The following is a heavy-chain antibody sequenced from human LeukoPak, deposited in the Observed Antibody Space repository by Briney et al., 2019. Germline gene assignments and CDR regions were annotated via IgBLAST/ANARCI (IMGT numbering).Heavy chain of an antibody. CDR1: GGSISSYY. CDR2: IYTSGST. V-gene: IGHV4-4*07. J-gene: IGHJ4*02. D-gene: IGHD6-19*01. Sequence: SETLSLTCTVSGGSISSYYWSWIRQPAGKGLEWFGRIYTSGSTNYNPSLKSRVTMSVDTSKNQFSLKLSSVTAADTAVYYCASTGYSSGGVDYWGQGTLVTVSS. CDR3: ASTGYSSGGVDY.